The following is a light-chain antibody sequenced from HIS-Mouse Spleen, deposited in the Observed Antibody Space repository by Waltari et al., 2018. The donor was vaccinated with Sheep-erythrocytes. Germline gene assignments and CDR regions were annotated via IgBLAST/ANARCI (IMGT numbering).Light chain of an antibody. CDR2: EGS. V-gene: IGLV2-23*01. J-gene: IGLJ3*02. CDR3: CSYAGSSTWV. CDR1: SSDAGSYNL. Sequence: QSALTQPASVSGSPGQSITTPCPATSSDAGSYNLVSWDQQHPGKAPKLMIYEGSKRPSGVSNRFSGSKSGNTASLTISGLQAEDEADYYCCSYAGSSTWVFGGGTKLTVL.